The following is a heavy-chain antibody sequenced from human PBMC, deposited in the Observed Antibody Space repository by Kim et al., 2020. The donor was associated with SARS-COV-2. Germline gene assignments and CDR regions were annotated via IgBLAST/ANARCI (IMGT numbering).Heavy chain of an antibody. Sequence: SVKGRFTISRDNAKNSLYLQMNSLRAEDTAVYYCARENYGSGSSNYYFDYWGQGTLVTVSS. D-gene: IGHD3-10*01. J-gene: IGHJ4*02. V-gene: IGHV3-11*05. CDR3: ARENYGSGSSNYYFDY.